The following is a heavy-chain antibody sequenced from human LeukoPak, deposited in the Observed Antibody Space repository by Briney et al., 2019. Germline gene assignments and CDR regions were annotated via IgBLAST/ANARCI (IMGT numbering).Heavy chain of an antibody. CDR1: GFTFSDYY. Sequence: PGGSLRLSCAASGFTFSDYYMSWIRQAPGKGLEWVSYISSSGSTIYYADSVKGRFTISRDNAKNSLYLQMNSLRAEDTAVYYCARVPMIAARPRYFQHWGQGTLVTVSS. V-gene: IGHV3-11*01. J-gene: IGHJ1*01. CDR3: ARVPMIAARPRYFQH. D-gene: IGHD6-6*01. CDR2: ISSSGSTI.